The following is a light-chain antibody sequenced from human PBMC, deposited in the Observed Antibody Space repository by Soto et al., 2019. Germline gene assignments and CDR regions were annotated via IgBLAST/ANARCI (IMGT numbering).Light chain of an antibody. CDR2: GAS. CDR1: QSVSNNA. Sequence: EIVLTQSPGTLSLSPGERATLSCRASQSVSNNALAWYQQKPGQAPRLLIYGASNRATGIPDVFSGSGSGTDFTLTISRLEAEDFATFYCQQYKVYPYTFGQGTRLDI. V-gene: IGKV3-20*01. J-gene: IGKJ2*01. CDR3: QQYKVYPYT.